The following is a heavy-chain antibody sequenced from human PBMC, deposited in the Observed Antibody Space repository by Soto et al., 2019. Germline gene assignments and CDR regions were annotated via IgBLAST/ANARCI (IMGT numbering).Heavy chain of an antibody. Sequence: EVQLSESGGDLRQPGGSLRLSCAASGFTFTNYAMTWVRQTPGKGLEWVSGISASGGLKYYADSVRGRFTVSRDNSKNILYLQTDNLRDEYTALYYCAREVGAPSGWLDPWGEGTQVTVSS. V-gene: IGHV3-23*01. D-gene: IGHD1-26*01. CDR2: ISASGGLK. CDR1: GFTFTNYA. J-gene: IGHJ5*02. CDR3: AREVGAPSGWLDP.